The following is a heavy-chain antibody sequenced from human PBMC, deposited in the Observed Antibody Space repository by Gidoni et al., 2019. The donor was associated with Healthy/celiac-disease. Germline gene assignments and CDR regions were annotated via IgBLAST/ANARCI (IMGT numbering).Heavy chain of an antibody. V-gene: IGHV4-61*01. D-gene: IGHD3-16*01. CDR3: ASWGSYFDY. CDR2: IYYSGST. J-gene: IGHJ4*02. CDR1: GGSVSSGSYY. Sequence: QVQLQESGPGLVKPSETLSLTCTVPGGSVSSGSYYWSWIRQPPGKGLEWIGYIYYSGSTNYNPSLKSRVTISVDTSKNQFSLKLSSVTAADTAVYYCASWGSYFDYWGQGTLVTVSS.